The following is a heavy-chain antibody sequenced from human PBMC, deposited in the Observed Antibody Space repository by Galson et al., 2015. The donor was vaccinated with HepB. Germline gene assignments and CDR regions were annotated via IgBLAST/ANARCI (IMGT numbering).Heavy chain of an antibody. CDR3: ARGWMPDYEITHLNLEY. J-gene: IGHJ4*02. Sequence: QSGAEVKKPGESLKISCQGSGYSFSNYWIGWVRQMPGKGLEYMAIIYPGDSHTRYSPSFQGQVTISGDKSIRTAYLQWSSLKASEPAMYYCARGWMPDYEITHLNLEYWGQGTLVTVSS. V-gene: IGHV5-51*03. CDR2: IYPGDSHT. CDR1: GYSFSNYW. D-gene: IGHD3-22*01.